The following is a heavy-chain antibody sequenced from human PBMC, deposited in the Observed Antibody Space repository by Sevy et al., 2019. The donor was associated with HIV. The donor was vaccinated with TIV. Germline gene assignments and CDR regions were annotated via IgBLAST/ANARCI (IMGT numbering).Heavy chain of an antibody. Sequence: LETLSLTCSVSGGSISSYYCSWIRQSPGKGLEWIGYVYYSGNTNYNPSLKSRVTISIDTSKNQFSLKLRSVTAADTAVYYCARDPIAVAPYFDNWGQGTLVTVSS. CDR3: ARDPIAVAPYFDN. CDR1: GGSISSYY. J-gene: IGHJ4*02. CDR2: VYYSGNT. V-gene: IGHV4-59*01. D-gene: IGHD6-19*01.